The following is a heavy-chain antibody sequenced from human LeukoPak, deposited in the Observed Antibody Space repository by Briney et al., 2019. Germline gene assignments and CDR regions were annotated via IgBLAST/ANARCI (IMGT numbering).Heavy chain of an antibody. CDR3: ARRDYDILTGYYSEELFDY. D-gene: IGHD3-9*01. V-gene: IGHV4-59*01. Sequence: PSETLSPTCTVSGGSISSYYWSWIRQPPGKGLEWIGYIYYSGSTNYNPSLKSRVTISVDTSKNQFSLKLSSVTAADTAVYYCARRDYDILTGYYSEELFDYWGQGTLVTVSS. CDR2: IYYSGST. CDR1: GGSISSYY. J-gene: IGHJ4*02.